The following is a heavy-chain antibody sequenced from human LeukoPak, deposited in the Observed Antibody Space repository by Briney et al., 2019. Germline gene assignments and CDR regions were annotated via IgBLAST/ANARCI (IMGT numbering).Heavy chain of an antibody. CDR3: ATSGYCTNGVCYPHYGMDV. V-gene: IGHV1-24*01. D-gene: IGHD2-8*01. J-gene: IGHJ6*02. CDR2: FDPEDGET. Sequence: ASVKVSCKVSGYTLTELSMHWVRQAPGKGIEWMGGFDPEDGETIYAQKFQRRVTMTEDTSTDTAYMELSSLRSEDTAVYYCATSGYCTNGVCYPHYGMDVWGQGTTATVSS. CDR1: GYTLTELS.